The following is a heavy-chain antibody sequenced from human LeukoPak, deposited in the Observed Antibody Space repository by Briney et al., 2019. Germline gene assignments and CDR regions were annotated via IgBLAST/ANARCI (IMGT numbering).Heavy chain of an antibody. V-gene: IGHV4-4*02. J-gene: IGHJ4*02. CDR2: ISHTGSV. Sequence: PSGTLSLTCAVSGVSINSDYWWTWVRQSPGKGLEWIGEISHTGSVNYNLSLESRVTISTDKSKNQFSLTLRSVAAADTAVYYCARHCDFLSPYDYWGQGVLVTVSS. D-gene: IGHD3-3*01. CDR3: ARHCDFLSPYDY. CDR1: GVSINSDYW.